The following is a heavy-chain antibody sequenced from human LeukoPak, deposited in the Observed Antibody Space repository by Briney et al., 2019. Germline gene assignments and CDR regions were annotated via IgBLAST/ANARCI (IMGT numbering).Heavy chain of an antibody. CDR3: AKDREWFGELLAGFDY. V-gene: IGHV3-23*01. Sequence: SGGTLRLSCAASGFTFSSYGMNWVRQAPGKGLEWVSGIRGDGVTTYYADSVKGRFTISRDNSKNTLHLQMSSLGAEDTAVYFCAKDREWFGELLAGFDYWGQGTLVTVSS. CDR1: GFTFSSYG. J-gene: IGHJ4*02. CDR2: IRGDGVTT. D-gene: IGHD3-10*01.